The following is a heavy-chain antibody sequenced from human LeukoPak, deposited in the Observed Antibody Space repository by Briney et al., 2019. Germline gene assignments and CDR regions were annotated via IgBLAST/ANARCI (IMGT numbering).Heavy chain of an antibody. D-gene: IGHD6-13*01. CDR3: ARTSIVAAAGTRYYYMDV. CDR1: GDSVSSNSAA. V-gene: IGHV6-1*01. CDR2: TYYRPKWYN. Sequence: SQTLSLTCAISGDSVSSNSAAWNWIRQSPSRGLEWLGRTYYRPKWYNDYAVSVKSRITINPDTSKNQFSLQLNSVTPEDTAVYYCARTSIVAAAGTRYYYMDVWGKGTTVTVSS. J-gene: IGHJ6*03.